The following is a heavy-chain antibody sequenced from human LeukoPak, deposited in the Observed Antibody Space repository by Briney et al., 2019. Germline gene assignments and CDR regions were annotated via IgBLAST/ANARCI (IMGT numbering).Heavy chain of an antibody. CDR2: ISYDRSNK. CDR3: ARSHYTLPYYFDY. CDR1: GFTFSSYA. D-gene: IGHD1-26*01. V-gene: IGHV3-30-3*01. J-gene: IGHJ4*02. Sequence: PGRSLRLSCAASGFTFSSYAMHWVRQAPGKGLEWVAVISYDRSNKYYADSVKGRFTISRDNSKNTLYLQMNSLRAEDTAVYYCARSHYTLPYYFDYWGQGTLVTVSS.